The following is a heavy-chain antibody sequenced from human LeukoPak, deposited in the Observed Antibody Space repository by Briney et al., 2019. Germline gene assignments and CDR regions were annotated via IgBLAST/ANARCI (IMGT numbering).Heavy chain of an antibody. CDR2: ISAYNGNT. D-gene: IGHD3-9*01. V-gene: IGHV1-18*01. Sequence: ASVKVSCKASGYTFTSYGISWVRQAPGQGLEWMGWISAYNGNTNYAQKLQGRVTMTSDTSTSTAYMELRSLRSDDTAVYYCARVSDILTGYWIDYWGQGTLVTVSS. CDR1: GYTFTSYG. J-gene: IGHJ4*02. CDR3: ARVSDILTGYWIDY.